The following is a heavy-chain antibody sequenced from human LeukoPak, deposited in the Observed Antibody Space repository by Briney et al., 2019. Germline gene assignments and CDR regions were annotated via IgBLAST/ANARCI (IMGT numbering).Heavy chain of an antibody. CDR2: TKRRTDGGTT. Sequence: WAPQAPGKGLEWVGRTKRRTDGGTTDYAALVKGRLTISRDDSKTTLCLQMNSLKTEDTAGYYCTTDPADIVVFLGFDPWGEGSLLTVSS. V-gene: IGHV3-15*01. J-gene: IGHJ5*02. D-gene: IGHD2-15*01. CDR3: TTDPADIVVFLGFDP.